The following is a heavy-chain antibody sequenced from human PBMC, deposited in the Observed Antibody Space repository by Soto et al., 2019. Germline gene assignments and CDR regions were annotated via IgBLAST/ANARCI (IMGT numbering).Heavy chain of an antibody. CDR3: ARHMYIESSTVYN. V-gene: IGHV4-59*08. D-gene: IGHD3-10*01. Sequence: LVRTDCISGCSLSPYNWSWVRQPPGKGLEWIGYIYHSGSTNYNPSLESRVTTSVDTSKNQFSLKLSSVAAADTAVYYCARHMYIESSTVYNWGQGMLVSGSS. J-gene: IGHJ4*02. CDR2: IYHSGST. CDR1: GCSLSPYN.